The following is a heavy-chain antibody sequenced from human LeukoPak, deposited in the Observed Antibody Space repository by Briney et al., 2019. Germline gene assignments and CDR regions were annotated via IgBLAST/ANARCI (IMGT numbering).Heavy chain of an antibody. CDR1: GYTFTGYY. V-gene: IGHV1-2*02. Sequence: ASVTVSCKASGYTFTGYYMHWVRQAPGQGLEWMGWINPNSGGTNYAQKFQGRVTMTRDTSISTAYMELSRLRSDDTAAYYCARDFLVVVAATPPWFDHWGQGTLVTVSS. J-gene: IGHJ5*02. CDR2: INPNSGGT. CDR3: ARDFLVVVAATPPWFDH. D-gene: IGHD2-15*01.